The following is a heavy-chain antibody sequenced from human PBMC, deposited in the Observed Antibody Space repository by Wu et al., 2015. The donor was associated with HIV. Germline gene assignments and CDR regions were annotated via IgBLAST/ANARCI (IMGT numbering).Heavy chain of an antibody. V-gene: IGHV1-2*02. CDR2: INPSSGGT. CDR1: GYTFTGYY. D-gene: IGHD3-22*01. CDR3: ARGTITMIVVATNGYGMDV. J-gene: IGHJ6*02. Sequence: QVQLVQSGAEVKKPGASVKVSCKASGYTFTGYYMHWVRQAPGQGLEWMGWINPSSGGTNYAQKFQGRVTMTRDTSISTAYMELSRLRSDDTAVYYCARGTITMIVVATNGYGMDVWGQGTTVTVSS.